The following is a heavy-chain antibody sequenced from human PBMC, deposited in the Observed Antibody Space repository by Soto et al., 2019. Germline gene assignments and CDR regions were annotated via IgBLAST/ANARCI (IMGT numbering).Heavy chain of an antibody. J-gene: IGHJ5*02. CDR1: GFTFRAYS. D-gene: IGHD5-12*01. Sequence: EEQLVESGGGLVQPGGSLSLSCAASGFTFRAYSMNWVRQAPGKGLEWVSCISSSSNSIYYADFVKGRFTISRDNAKNSVYLQMNSLRDEDTALYYCARDHWRLGSKIDPWGQGTMVTVSS. CDR3: ARDHWRLGSKIDP. V-gene: IGHV3-48*02. CDR2: ISSSSNSI.